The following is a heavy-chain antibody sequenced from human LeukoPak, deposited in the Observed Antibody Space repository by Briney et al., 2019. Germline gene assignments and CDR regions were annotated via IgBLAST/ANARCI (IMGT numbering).Heavy chain of an antibody. CDR1: GFTFSSYW. Sequence: GGSLRLSCAASGFTFSSYWMHWVRQAPGKGLVWVSRINSDGSSTSYADSVKGRFTISRDNAKNTLYLQMNSLRAEDTAVYYCVRDFLSIDGDLDYWGQGTLVTVSS. V-gene: IGHV3-74*01. CDR3: VRDFLSIDGDLDY. CDR2: INSDGSST. D-gene: IGHD4-17*01. J-gene: IGHJ4*02.